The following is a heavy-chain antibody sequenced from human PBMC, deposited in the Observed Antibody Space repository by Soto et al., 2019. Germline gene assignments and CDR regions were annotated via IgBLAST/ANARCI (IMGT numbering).Heavy chain of an antibody. J-gene: IGHJ4*02. CDR2: INGGNGNT. Sequence: QVQLLQSGAEVKKPGASVKVSCQAAGYTISTYAMHWVRQAPGQGLEWMGWINGGNGNTKYSQKFHGRLTVTRDTSAATAYMELSSLSSGDTAVYYCAREFLGRFGVDRLDYWGQGTLVTVSS. V-gene: IGHV1-3*01. CDR3: AREFLGRFGVDRLDY. CDR1: GYTISTYA. D-gene: IGHD3-3*01.